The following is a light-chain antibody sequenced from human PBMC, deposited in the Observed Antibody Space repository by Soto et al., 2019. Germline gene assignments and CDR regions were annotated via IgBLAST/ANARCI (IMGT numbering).Light chain of an antibody. CDR3: YSSRSSSTTFYV. J-gene: IGLJ1*01. Sequence: QSALTQPASVSGSPGQSITISCAGTSSHIGGSEYVAWYQQHPGKAPKLMIYGVSNRPSGVSNRFSGSKSGNTASLTISGLQAEDEADYFCYSSRSSSTTFYVFGTGTKVTVL. CDR1: SSHIGGSEY. V-gene: IGLV2-14*03. CDR2: GVS.